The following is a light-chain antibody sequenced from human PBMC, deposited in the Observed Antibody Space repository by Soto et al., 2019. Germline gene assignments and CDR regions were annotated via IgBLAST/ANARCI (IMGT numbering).Light chain of an antibody. CDR2: DAS. J-gene: IGKJ2*01. V-gene: IGKV3-11*01. CDR1: QGVGSY. CDR3: QQRSTWPYT. Sequence: EIVLTQSPATLSLSPGERATLSCRASQGVGSYLAWYQQKCGQAPRLLIYDASKRATGIPARFSGSGSGTAFTLTISSLEPEDFAVYYCQQRSTWPYTFGQGMKLEIK.